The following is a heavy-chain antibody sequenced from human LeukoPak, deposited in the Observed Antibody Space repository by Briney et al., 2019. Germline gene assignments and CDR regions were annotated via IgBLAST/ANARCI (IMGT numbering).Heavy chain of an antibody. CDR1: GYTFSSYD. CDR2: MNPNSGNT. V-gene: IGHV1-8*03. J-gene: IGHJ4*02. D-gene: IGHD1-26*01. Sequence: GAPVKVSCKASGYTFSSYDVNWVRQATGQGLEWMGWMNPNSGNTGYAQKFQGRVTITRNTSITTVYMELSSLRSEDTAVYYCARGGREYYEVCDVYWGQGTLVTVSS. CDR3: ARGGREYYEVCDVY.